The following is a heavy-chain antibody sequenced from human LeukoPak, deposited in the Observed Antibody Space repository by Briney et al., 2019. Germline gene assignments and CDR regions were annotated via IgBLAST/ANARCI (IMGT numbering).Heavy chain of an antibody. D-gene: IGHD3-22*01. CDR2: INPQSGGT. J-gene: IGHJ3*02. CDR3: ARARRYYDSSANGI. CDR1: GYTFHRYY. V-gene: IGHV1-2*02. Sequence: ASVKVSCQASGYTFHRYYMLWVRQAPGHGLEWMGWINPQSGGTNYAQKFQRRVTMHRDSSISTAYMGLSRLRSDDTAVYYGARARRYYDSSANGIWGQGTMVTVCS.